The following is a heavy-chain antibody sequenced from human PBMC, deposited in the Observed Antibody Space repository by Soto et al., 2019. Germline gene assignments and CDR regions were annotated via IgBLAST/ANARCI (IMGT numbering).Heavy chain of an antibody. CDR3: ARHSKKTGDFDSYYGMDV. V-gene: IGHV4-61*08. CDR2: ISYSGIA. D-gene: IGHD1-1*01. CDR1: GDSISSGGHY. J-gene: IGHJ6*02. Sequence: SETLSLTCTVSGDSISSGGHYWSWIRQHPGKRPEWIGYISYSGIAYYNPSFESRVTISIDTSKNQFSLKLISMTAADTAMYYCARHSKKTGDFDSYYGMDVWGQGTTVTVSS.